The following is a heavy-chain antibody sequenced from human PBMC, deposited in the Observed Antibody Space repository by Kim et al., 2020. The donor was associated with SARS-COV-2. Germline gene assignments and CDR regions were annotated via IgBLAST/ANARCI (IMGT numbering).Heavy chain of an antibody. V-gene: IGHV3-7*03. CDR3: ARVGIGGPLSSRYHPTYDAFDI. D-gene: IGHD6-13*01. Sequence: GGSLRLSCAASGFTFSSYWMSWVRQAPGKGLEWVANIKQDGSEKYYVDSVKGRFTISRDNAKNSLYLQMNSLRAEDTAVYYCARVGIGGPLSSRYHPTYDAFDIWGQGTMVTVSS. CDR2: IKQDGSEK. J-gene: IGHJ3*02. CDR1: GFTFSSYW.